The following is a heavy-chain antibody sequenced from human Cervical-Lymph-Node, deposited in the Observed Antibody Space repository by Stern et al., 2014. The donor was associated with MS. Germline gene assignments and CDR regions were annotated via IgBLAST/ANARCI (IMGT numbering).Heavy chain of an antibody. D-gene: IGHD2-8*01. CDR3: ARQRRYNNNGDWFDP. CDR2: VYQDGSS. CDR1: GGSIYSGGYC. J-gene: IGHJ5*02. V-gene: IGHV4-30-2*06. Sequence: QLQLQESGSGLVKPSQTLSLTCTVSGGSIYSGGYCWSWIRQSPGQGLEWIGYVYQDGSSVYNPSLQGRVAISFDTTRNAFSLSLRSVTAADTAMYYCARQRRYNNNGDWFDPWGQGTLVTVSS.